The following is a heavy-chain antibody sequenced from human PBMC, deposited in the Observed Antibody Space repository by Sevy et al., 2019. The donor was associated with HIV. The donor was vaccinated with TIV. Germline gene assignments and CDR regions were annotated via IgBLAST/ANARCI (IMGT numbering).Heavy chain of an antibody. V-gene: IGHV4-61*01. Sequence: SETLSLSCTVSGGFVGDGSFFWSWIRQPPGKGLEWIGNIYFSGSTNYNPSLKSRVTISLDTSRNQFSLKLKSMTAADTAVYYCATDQYYDIMTGLYGVDVWGQGTTVTVSS. D-gene: IGHD3-9*01. CDR1: GGFVGDGSFF. CDR2: IYFSGST. CDR3: ATDQYYDIMTGLYGVDV. J-gene: IGHJ6*02.